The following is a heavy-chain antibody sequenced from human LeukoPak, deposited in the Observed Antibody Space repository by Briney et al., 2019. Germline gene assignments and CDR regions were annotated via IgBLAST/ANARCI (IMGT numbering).Heavy chain of an antibody. CDR3: ARGLRGYSGYTRYY. Sequence: RGSLRLSCAASGFTFSSYAMHWVRQAPGKGLEWVAVISYDGSNKYYADSVKGRFTISRDNSKNTLYLQMNSLRAEDTAVYYCARGLRGYSGYTRYYWGQGTLVTVSS. CDR2: ISYDGSNK. J-gene: IGHJ4*02. D-gene: IGHD5-12*01. CDR1: GFTFSSYA. V-gene: IGHV3-30*04.